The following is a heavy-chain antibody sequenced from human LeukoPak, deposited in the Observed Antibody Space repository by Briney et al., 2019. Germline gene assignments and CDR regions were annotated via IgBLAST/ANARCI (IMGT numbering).Heavy chain of an antibody. CDR1: GYTFSDYY. D-gene: IGHD3-22*01. J-gene: IGHJ6*02. Sequence: ASVKVSCKTSGYTFSDYYIHWVRQAPGLGLDWMGWINPNTGDTKYAQHFQDRVTMTRDTTITTAYMELSRLTSDDTAVYYCARLEVVITTLSGMDVWGQGTTVTVSS. V-gene: IGHV1-2*02. CDR3: ARLEVVITTLSGMDV. CDR2: INPNTGDT.